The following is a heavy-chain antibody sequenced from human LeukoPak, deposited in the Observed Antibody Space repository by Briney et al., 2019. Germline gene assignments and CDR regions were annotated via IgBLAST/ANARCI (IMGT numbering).Heavy chain of an antibody. CDR3: ARAVAGAFDY. CDR1: GFTFSSYA. Sequence: PGGSLRLSCAASGFTFSSYAMTWVRQAPGKGLDWVATITASGSSTFHADSVKGRFTISRDNSKNTLYLLVDSLRAEDTAVYYCARAVAGAFDYWGQGTLVTVSS. J-gene: IGHJ4*02. CDR2: ITASGSST. D-gene: IGHD6-19*01. V-gene: IGHV3-23*01.